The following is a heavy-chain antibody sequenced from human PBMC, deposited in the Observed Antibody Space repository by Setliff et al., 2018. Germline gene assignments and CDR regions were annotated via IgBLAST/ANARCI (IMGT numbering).Heavy chain of an antibody. CDR1: GGSLNTYY. Sequence: LSLTCTVSGGSLNTYYWSWIRQPAGKELEWIGRINTSGTTRYNPSLRSRATLSVDESMNRFSLNLNSVTAADAAVYYCAGGLPGDYDFNCFDTWGQGALVTVSS. CDR2: INTSGTT. J-gene: IGHJ5*02. V-gene: IGHV4-4*07. D-gene: IGHD3-3*01. CDR3: AGGLPGDYDFNCFDT.